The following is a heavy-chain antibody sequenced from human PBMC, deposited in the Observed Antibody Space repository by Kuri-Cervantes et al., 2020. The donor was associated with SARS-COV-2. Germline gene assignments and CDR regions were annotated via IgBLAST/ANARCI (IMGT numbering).Heavy chain of an antibody. Sequence: GGSLRLSCAASGFTFSNAWMSWVRQAPGKGLEWVGRIKSKTDGGTTDYAAPVKGRFTISRDDSKNTLYLQMNSLRAEDTALYYCASDNSGSYFREGGGFDYWGQGTLVTVSS. J-gene: IGHJ4*02. CDR1: GFTFSNAW. CDR3: ASDNSGSYFREGGGFDY. CDR2: IKSKTDGGTT. V-gene: IGHV3-15*05. D-gene: IGHD1-26*01.